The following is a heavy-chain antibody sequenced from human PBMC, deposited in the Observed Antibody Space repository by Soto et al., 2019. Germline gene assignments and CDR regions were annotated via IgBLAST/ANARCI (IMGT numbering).Heavy chain of an antibody. D-gene: IGHD2-2*01. Sequence: EVQLVESGGGLVKPGGSLRLSCAASGFTFSSYSMNWVRQAPGKGLEWVSSISSSSSYIYYADSVKGRFTISRDNAKNSLYLQMNSLRAEDTAVYYCASGGEYCSSTSCYAGYHYWGQGTLVTVSS. CDR1: GFTFSSYS. CDR3: ASGGEYCSSTSCYAGYHY. CDR2: ISSSSSYI. J-gene: IGHJ4*02. V-gene: IGHV3-21*01.